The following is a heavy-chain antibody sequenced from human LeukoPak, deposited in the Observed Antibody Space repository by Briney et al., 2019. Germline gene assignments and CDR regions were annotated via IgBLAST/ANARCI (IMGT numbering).Heavy chain of an antibody. V-gene: IGHV1-69*13. CDR2: IIPIFGTA. Sequence: SVKVSCKASGGTFSSYTISWVRQAPGQGLEWMGGIIPIFGTANYAQKFQGRVTITADESTSTAYMELSSLRSEDTAVYYCARDLDYGDSYFDYWGQGTLVTVSS. D-gene: IGHD4-17*01. CDR1: GGTFSSYT. J-gene: IGHJ4*02. CDR3: ARDLDYGDSYFDY.